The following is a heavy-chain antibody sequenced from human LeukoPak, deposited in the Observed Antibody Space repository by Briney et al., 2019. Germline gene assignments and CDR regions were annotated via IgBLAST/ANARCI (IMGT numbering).Heavy chain of an antibody. D-gene: IGHD6-19*01. Sequence: PGGSLRLACAVSGFTFNIYGMHWVRQAPGKGLEWVGVIWYDGNSKYYADSVKGRFTVSRDNSKNTLYLQMNSLRAEDTAVYYCAKDLGEQWASYYFDYWGQGTLVTVSS. CDR1: GFTFNIYG. J-gene: IGHJ4*02. CDR3: AKDLGEQWASYYFDY. CDR2: IWYDGNSK. V-gene: IGHV3-33*03.